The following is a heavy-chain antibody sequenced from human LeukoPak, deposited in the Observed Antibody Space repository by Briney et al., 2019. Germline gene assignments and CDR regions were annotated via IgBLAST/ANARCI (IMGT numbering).Heavy chain of an antibody. D-gene: IGHD3-16*02. Sequence: PGGSLRLSCAASGFTFSSYGMHWVRQAPGKGLEWVAFIRYDGSNKYYADSVKGRFTISRDNSKNTLYLQMNSLRAEDTAVYYCAKAPNYDYVWGSYRYTPGYWGQGTLVTVSS. V-gene: IGHV3-30*02. CDR1: GFTFSSYG. CDR2: IRYDGSNK. CDR3: AKAPNYDYVWGSYRYTPGY. J-gene: IGHJ4*02.